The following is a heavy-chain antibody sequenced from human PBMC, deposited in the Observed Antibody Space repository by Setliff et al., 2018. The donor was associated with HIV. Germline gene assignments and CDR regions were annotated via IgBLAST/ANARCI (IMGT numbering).Heavy chain of an antibody. J-gene: IGHJ3*02. CDR1: GYTFTSYF. D-gene: IGHD2-2*01. Sequence: ASVKVSCKAFGYTFTSYFLHWVRQAPGLGLEWLGIIDPNGGATNNAQKLQGRLTVTTDTSTGTLYMELSNLRSDDSAVYYCARAGGGATDQAFDIWGQGTMVTVSS. V-gene: IGHV1-46*01. CDR3: ARAGGGATDQAFDI. CDR2: IDPNGGAT.